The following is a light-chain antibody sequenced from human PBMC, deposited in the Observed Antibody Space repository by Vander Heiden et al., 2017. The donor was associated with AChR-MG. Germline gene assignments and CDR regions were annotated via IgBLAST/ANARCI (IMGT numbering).Light chain of an antibody. CDR2: WAS. Sequence: DIVMTQSPDSLAVSLGERATINCKSSQSVLYSSDNKNYLAWYQQKPGQPPKLLIYWASSRESGVPDRFSGSGSGTDFTLTISSLQAEDVAFYYCQQYDSTPYTFGQGTKLEIK. V-gene: IGKV4-1*01. CDR3: QQYDSTPYT. J-gene: IGKJ2*01. CDR1: QSVLYSSDNKNY.